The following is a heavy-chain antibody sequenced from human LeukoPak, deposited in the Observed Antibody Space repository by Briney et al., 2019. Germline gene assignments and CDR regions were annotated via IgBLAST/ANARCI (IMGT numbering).Heavy chain of an antibody. J-gene: IGHJ3*02. CDR2: ISGSGGST. CDR3: ARVLVVVTAKDAFDI. CDR1: GFTFSSYA. D-gene: IGHD2-21*02. Sequence: GGSLRLSCAASGFTFSSYAMSWVRQAPGKGLEWVSAISGSGGSTYYADSVKGRFTISRDNAKNSLYLQMNSPRAEDTAVYYCARVLVVVTAKDAFDIWGQGTMVTVSS. V-gene: IGHV3-23*01.